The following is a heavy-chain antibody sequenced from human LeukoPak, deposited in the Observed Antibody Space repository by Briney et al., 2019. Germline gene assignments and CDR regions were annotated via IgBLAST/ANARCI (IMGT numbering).Heavy chain of an antibody. V-gene: IGHV4-39*01. CDR2: IYYSGST. CDR3: ARLAVIVGATDY. J-gene: IGHJ4*02. D-gene: IGHD1-26*01. CDR1: GGSISSSGYY. Sequence: SETLSLTCTVSGGSISSSGYYWGWIRQPPGKGLEWIGSIYYSGSTYYNPSLKSRVTISVDTSKNQFSLKLSSVTAADTAVYYCARLAVIVGATDYWGQGTLVTVSS.